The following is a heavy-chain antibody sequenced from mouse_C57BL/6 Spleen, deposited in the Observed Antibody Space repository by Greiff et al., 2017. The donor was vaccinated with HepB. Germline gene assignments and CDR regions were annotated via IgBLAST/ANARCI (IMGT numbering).Heavy chain of an antibody. Sequence: DVQLQESGPELVKPGASVKISCKASGYTFTDYYMNWVKQSHGKSLEWIGDINPNNGGTSYNQKFKGKATLTVDKSSSTAYMELRSLTSEDSAVYDCARGKSPVVADFDYWGQGTTLTVSS. V-gene: IGHV1-26*01. CDR1: GYTFTDYY. CDR3: ARGKSPVVADFDY. CDR2: INPNNGGT. J-gene: IGHJ2*01. D-gene: IGHD1-1*01.